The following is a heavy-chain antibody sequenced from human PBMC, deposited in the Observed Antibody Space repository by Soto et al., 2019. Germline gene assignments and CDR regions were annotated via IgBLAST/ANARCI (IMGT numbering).Heavy chain of an antibody. Sequence: QVHLVQSGAEVKKPGASVKVSCKASGYTFTTYYIHWVRQAPGQGLEWMGVINPRGGFTNYAQKFQGRVTMTRDTSTSTGYMELSSLRSEDTAVFYCAREENSGRDGFDYWGQGTLVTVS. V-gene: IGHV1-46*01. CDR1: GYTFTTYY. D-gene: IGHD1-26*01. J-gene: IGHJ4*02. CDR3: AREENSGRDGFDY. CDR2: INPRGGFT.